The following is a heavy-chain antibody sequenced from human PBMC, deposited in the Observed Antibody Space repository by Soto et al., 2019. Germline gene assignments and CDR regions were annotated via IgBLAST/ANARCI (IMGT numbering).Heavy chain of an antibody. Sequence: LRLSCAASGFTFSSYGMHWVRRAPGKGLEWVAVISYDGSNKYYADSVKGRFTISRDNSKNTLYLQMNSLRAEDTAVYYCAKDFWSGYQGGFDYWGQGTLVTVSS. CDR2: ISYDGSNK. CDR3: AKDFWSGYQGGFDY. J-gene: IGHJ4*02. D-gene: IGHD3-3*01. CDR1: GFTFSSYG. V-gene: IGHV3-30*18.